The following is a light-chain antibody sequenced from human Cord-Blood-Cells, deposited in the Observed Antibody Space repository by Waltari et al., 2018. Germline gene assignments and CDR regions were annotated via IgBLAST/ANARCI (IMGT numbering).Light chain of an antibody. CDR2: RNS. Sequence: QSVLTQPPSASGTPGQRVTISCSGSSSNIGSNYVYWYQQLPGSAPKLHICRNSRGPSGVPDRFSGSKSGTSASLAISGLRSEDEADYYCAAWDDSLSGWVFGGGTKLTVL. CDR3: AAWDDSLSGWV. V-gene: IGLV1-47*01. J-gene: IGLJ3*02. CDR1: SSNIGSNY.